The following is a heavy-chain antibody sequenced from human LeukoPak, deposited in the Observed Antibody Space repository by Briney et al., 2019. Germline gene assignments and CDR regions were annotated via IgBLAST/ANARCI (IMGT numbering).Heavy chain of an antibody. V-gene: IGHV5-51*01. CDR1: GFTFSNHW. CDR3: ARLPSSSSVFFLN. CDR2: IYPGDSET. Sequence: GESLKISCEVSGFTFSNHWIGWVRPMPGKGLEWMGIIYPGDSETKYSPSFQGQVTISADKSISTAYLQWSSLKASDTAMYYCARLPSSSSVFFLNWGQGTLVTVSS. D-gene: IGHD6-6*01. J-gene: IGHJ4*02.